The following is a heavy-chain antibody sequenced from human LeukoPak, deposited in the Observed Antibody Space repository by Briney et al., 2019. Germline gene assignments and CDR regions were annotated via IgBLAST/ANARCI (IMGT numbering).Heavy chain of an antibody. CDR1: SASTSSSGYY. J-gene: IGHJ4*02. V-gene: IGHV4-31*03. Sequence: SETLSLTCTVSSASTSSSGYYCSWIRQHPGKGLEWIGCIYYSGSTYYNPSLKSRVTISVDTSKNQFSLSLSSVTAADTAVYYCARNADMYYYVDNWGQGTLVTVSS. D-gene: IGHD3-10*01. CDR3: ARNADMYYYVDN. CDR2: IYYSGST.